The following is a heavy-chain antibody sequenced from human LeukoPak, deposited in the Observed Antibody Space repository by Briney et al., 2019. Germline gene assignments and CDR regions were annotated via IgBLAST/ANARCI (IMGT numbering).Heavy chain of an antibody. Sequence: SVKVSCKASGRTFSSYAISWVRQAPGQGLEWMGGIIPIFGTANYAQKFQGRVTITTDESTSTAYTELSSLRSEDTAVYYCARRYCSGGSCNDAFDIWGQGTMVTVS. CDR3: ARRYCSGGSCNDAFDI. CDR1: GRTFSSYA. V-gene: IGHV1-69*05. CDR2: IIPIFGTA. J-gene: IGHJ3*02. D-gene: IGHD2-15*01.